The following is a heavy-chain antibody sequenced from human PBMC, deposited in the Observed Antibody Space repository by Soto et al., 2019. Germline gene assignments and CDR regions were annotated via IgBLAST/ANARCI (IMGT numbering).Heavy chain of an antibody. D-gene: IGHD3-16*01. CDR1: GFTVSSNY. CDR2: IYSGGST. Sequence: GGSLRLSCAASGFTVSSNYMSWVRQAPGKGLEWVSVIYSGGSTYYADSVKGRFTISRHSSKNTLYLQMNSLRAEDTAVYYCARVAGELVQGYYYYGMDVWGQGTTVTVSS. CDR3: ARVAGELVQGYYYYGMDV. J-gene: IGHJ6*02. V-gene: IGHV3-53*04.